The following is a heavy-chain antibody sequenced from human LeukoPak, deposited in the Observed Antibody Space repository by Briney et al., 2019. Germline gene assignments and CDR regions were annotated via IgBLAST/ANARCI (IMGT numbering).Heavy chain of an antibody. V-gene: IGHV3-23*01. Sequence: GGSLRLSCVVSGITFSSHAMSWVRQAPGKGLEWVSAISGSGDKTNYGDAAKGRFAISRDNSKNMVFLQMNSLRDEDTAVYYCASIIAVAEDYWGQGTLVTVSS. D-gene: IGHD6-19*01. CDR3: ASIIAVAEDY. CDR2: ISGSGDKT. J-gene: IGHJ4*02. CDR1: GITFSSHA.